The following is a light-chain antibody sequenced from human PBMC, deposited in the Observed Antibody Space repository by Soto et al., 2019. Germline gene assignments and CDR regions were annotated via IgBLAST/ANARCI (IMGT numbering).Light chain of an antibody. CDR1: SGSITSNY. CDR3: QSYDTNRVL. J-gene: IGLJ2*01. Sequence: NFMLTQPHSVSASPGKTVTISCTRSSGSITSNYVQWYQQRPGSAPTTVLYEYNLRPSGVPDRFSASVDISSNAASLIISGLKTEDEADYYCQSYDTNRVLFGGGTKLTVL. CDR2: EYN. V-gene: IGLV6-57*04.